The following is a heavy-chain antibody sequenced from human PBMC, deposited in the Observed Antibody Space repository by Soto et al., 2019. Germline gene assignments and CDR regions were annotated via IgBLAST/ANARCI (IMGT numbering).Heavy chain of an antibody. CDR1: GDSFSSDDYY. CDR3: ARVAGVAYCGGDCYHFDY. CDR2: ISYRVDT. D-gene: IGHD2-21*02. V-gene: IGHV4-30-4*01. Sequence: SETLSLTCTVSGDSFSSDDYYWSWIRQPPGKGLEWIGYISYRVDTYYSPSLKSRVTMSIDTSKNQFSLNVSSVTAADTAVYYCARVAGVAYCGGDCYHFDYWGQGTLVNVSS. J-gene: IGHJ4*02.